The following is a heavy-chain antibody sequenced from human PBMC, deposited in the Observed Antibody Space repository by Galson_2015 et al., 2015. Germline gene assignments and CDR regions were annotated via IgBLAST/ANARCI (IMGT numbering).Heavy chain of an antibody. D-gene: IGHD3-9*01. J-gene: IGHJ4*02. CDR3: AREVLNIFDY. V-gene: IGHV6-1*01. Sequence: CAISGDSVSGPTVAWNWIRQSPSRGLEWLGRTYYTSRGYTNYAMSVKRRITISPDTSKNQVTLQLNSVTPEDTAVYYCAREVLNIFDYWGQGTLVTVSS. CDR1: GDSVSGPTVA. CDR2: TYYTSRGYT.